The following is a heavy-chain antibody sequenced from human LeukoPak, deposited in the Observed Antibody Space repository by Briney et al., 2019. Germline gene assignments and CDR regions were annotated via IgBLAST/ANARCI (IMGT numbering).Heavy chain of an antibody. CDR3: ARDRQIAY. J-gene: IGHJ4*02. V-gene: IGHV3-23*01. Sequence: PGGSLRLSCAASGFSFSSCAMSWVRQAPGKGPQWVSGVSDDGNSRYHADSLKGRFTISRDNSANTVYLQMNSLRAEDTAVYYCARDRQIAYWGQGTLVTVSS. CDR1: GFSFSSCA. CDR2: VSDDGNSR.